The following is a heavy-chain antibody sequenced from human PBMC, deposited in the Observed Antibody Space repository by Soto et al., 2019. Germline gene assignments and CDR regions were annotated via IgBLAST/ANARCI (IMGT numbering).Heavy chain of an antibody. V-gene: IGHV4-39*01. CDR3: ATPGPLSYYYDSSGREDDAFDI. D-gene: IGHD3-22*01. J-gene: IGHJ3*02. Sequence: SETLSLTCTVSGGSISSSSYYWGWIRQPPGKGLEWIGSIYYSGSTYYNPSLKSRVTISVDTSKNQFSLKLSSVTAADTAVYYCATPGPLSYYYDSSGREDDAFDIWGQGTMVTVSS. CDR2: IYYSGST. CDR1: GGSISSSSYY.